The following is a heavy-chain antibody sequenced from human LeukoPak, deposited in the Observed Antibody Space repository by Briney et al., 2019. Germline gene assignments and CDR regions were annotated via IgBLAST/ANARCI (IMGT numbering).Heavy chain of an antibody. CDR1: GGSFSGYY. J-gene: IGHJ4*02. Sequence: PSETLSLTCAVYGGSFSGYYWSWIRQPPGKGLEWIGEINHSGSTNYNPSLKSRVTISVDTSKNQFSLKPSSVTAADTAVYYCARASYDSSGYCPFDYWGQGTLVTVSS. V-gene: IGHV4-34*01. D-gene: IGHD3-22*01. CDR3: ARASYDSSGYCPFDY. CDR2: INHSGST.